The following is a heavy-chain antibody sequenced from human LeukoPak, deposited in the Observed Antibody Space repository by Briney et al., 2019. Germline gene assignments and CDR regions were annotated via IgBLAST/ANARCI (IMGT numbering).Heavy chain of an antibody. V-gene: IGHV4-4*07. CDR2: ISTSGST. CDR1: GGSISSYY. Sequence: PSETLSLTCTVSGGSISSYYWSWIRQPAGKGLEWIGRISTSGSTNYNPSLTSRVTMSVDTSKNQFSLKLSSVTAADTAVYHCARDPDWGLDLWGRGTLVTVSS. J-gene: IGHJ2*01. CDR3: ARDPDWGLDL.